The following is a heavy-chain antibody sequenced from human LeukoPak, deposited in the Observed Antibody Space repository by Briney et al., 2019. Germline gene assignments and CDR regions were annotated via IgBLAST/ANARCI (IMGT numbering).Heavy chain of an antibody. CDR1: GSSFTSYW. J-gene: IGHJ6*03. CDR2: IYPGDSDT. V-gene: IGHV5-51*01. CDR3: ARQARFLEWLPQDYYYYMGV. Sequence: GASLKISCKGSGSSFTSYWIGWVRQMPGKGLEWMGIIYPGDSDTRYSPSFQGQVTISADKSISTAYLQWSSLKASDTAMYYCARQARFLEWLPQDYYYYMGVWGKGTTVTVSS. D-gene: IGHD3-3*01.